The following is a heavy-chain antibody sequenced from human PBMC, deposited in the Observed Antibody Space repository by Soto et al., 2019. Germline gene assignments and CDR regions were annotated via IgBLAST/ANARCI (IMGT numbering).Heavy chain of an antibody. CDR2: ISAYNGNT. Sequence: ASVKVSCKASGYTFTSYGISWVRQAPGQGLEWMGWISAYNGNTNYAQKLQGRVTMTTDTSTSTAYMELRSLRSDDTAVYYCAGNYYDSSGYGRGAFDFWGQGTMVTVSS. D-gene: IGHD3-22*01. CDR1: GYTFTSYG. CDR3: AGNYYDSSGYGRGAFDF. J-gene: IGHJ3*01. V-gene: IGHV1-18*01.